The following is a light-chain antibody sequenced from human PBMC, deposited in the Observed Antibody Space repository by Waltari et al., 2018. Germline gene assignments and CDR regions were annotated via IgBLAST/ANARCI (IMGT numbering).Light chain of an antibody. V-gene: IGLV3-19*01. CDR3: SSRELSGHVV. CDR1: ILRTYD. Sequence: SSDPPQDPAFSVALGQTVRITCQGAILRTYDGNWCRHKPGQPPELVIYGKNNRPSGIPDRFSASSSGNTASLIITGAQAEDEADYYCSSRELSGHVVFGGGTRLTVL. CDR2: GKN. J-gene: IGLJ2*01.